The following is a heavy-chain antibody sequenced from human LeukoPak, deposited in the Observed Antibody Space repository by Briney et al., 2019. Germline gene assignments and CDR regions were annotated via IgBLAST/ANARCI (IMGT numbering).Heavy chain of an antibody. D-gene: IGHD6-19*01. Sequence: GGSLRLSCAASGFTFSSYSMNWVRQAPGKGLEWVSYISSSSSTIYYADSVKGRFTISRDNAKNSLYLQMNSLRAEDTAVYYCARDKGAVDYYYYMDVWGKGTTVTVSS. CDR1: GFTFSSYS. J-gene: IGHJ6*03. CDR3: ARDKGAVDYYYYMDV. V-gene: IGHV3-48*01. CDR2: ISSSSSTI.